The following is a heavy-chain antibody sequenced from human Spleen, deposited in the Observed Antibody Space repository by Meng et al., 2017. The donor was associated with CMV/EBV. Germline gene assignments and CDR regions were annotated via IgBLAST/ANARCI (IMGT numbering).Heavy chain of an antibody. CDR3: ATAPQTRPEAFYYYYGMDV. V-gene: IGHV1-69-2*01. CDR2: IEPEDGEI. J-gene: IGHJ6*02. Sequence: FSDYYIHWVQLAPGRGLEWMGLIEPEDGEIIYAENFQGRITITADTSTDIASMELSSLRSEDTAVYYCATAPQTRPEAFYYYYGMDVWGQGTTVTVSS. CDR1: FSDYY.